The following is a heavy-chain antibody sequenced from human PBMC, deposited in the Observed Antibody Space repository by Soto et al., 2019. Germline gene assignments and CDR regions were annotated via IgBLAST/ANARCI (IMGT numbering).Heavy chain of an antibody. Sequence: QLQLQESGPGLVKPSETLSLTCTVSGGSISSSSYYWGWIRQPPGKGLEWIGSIYYSGGTYYNPSLKSRVTISVDTSKNQFSLKLSSVTAADTAVYYCASFRYETMGFDYWGQGTLVTVSS. V-gene: IGHV4-39*01. D-gene: IGHD3-10*01. CDR3: ASFRYETMGFDY. CDR1: GGSISSSSYY. CDR2: IYYSGGT. J-gene: IGHJ4*02.